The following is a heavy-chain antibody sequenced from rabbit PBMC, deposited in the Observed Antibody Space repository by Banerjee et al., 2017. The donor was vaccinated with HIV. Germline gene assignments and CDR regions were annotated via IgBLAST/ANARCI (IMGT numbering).Heavy chain of an antibody. CDR3: ARDLAGVIGWNFNL. CDR2: ILDGSGGRT. D-gene: IGHD4-1*01. Sequence: QEQLEESGGDLVKPEGSLTLTCTASGFSFSNKYVMCWVRQAPGKGLEWIACILDGSGGRTDYASWVNGRFTISKTSSTTVTLQMTSLTAADTATYFCARDLAGVIGWNFNLWGPGTLVTVS. V-gene: IGHV1S45*01. CDR1: GFSFSNKYV. J-gene: IGHJ4*01.